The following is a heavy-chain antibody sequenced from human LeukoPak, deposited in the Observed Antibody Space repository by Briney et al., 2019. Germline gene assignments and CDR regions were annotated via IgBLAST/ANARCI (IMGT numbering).Heavy chain of an antibody. V-gene: IGHV1-18*01. CDR1: GYTFTSYG. D-gene: IGHD5-12*01. CDR3: ARDMGYSGCDLDNWFDP. J-gene: IGHJ5*02. Sequence: ASVKVSCKASGYTFTSYGISWVRQAPGQGLEWMGWISAYNGNTNYAQKLQGRVTMTTDTSTSTAYMELRSLRSDDTAVYYCARDMGYSGCDLDNWFDPWGQGTLVTVSS. CDR2: ISAYNGNT.